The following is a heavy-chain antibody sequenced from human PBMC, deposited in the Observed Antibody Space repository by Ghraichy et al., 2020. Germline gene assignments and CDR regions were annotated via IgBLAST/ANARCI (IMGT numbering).Heavy chain of an antibody. CDR3: AKTNYYGSGSYYNVGSYYYYGMDV. D-gene: IGHD3-10*01. CDR1: GFTFSSYA. Sequence: GGSLRLSCAASGFTFSSYAMSWVRQAPGKGLEWVSAISGSGGSTYYADSVKGRFTISRDNSKNTLYLQMNSLRAEDTAVYYCAKTNYYGSGSYYNVGSYYYYGMDVWGQGTTVTVSS. CDR2: ISGSGGST. V-gene: IGHV3-23*01. J-gene: IGHJ6*02.